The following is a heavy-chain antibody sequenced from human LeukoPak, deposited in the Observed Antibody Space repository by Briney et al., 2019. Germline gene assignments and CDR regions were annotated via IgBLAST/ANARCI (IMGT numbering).Heavy chain of an antibody. CDR3: ARAIRAPGTPENAFDI. J-gene: IGHJ3*02. Sequence: RGSLRLSCAASGFTFSNYAMHWVRQAPGEGLEWVAVISRDGTDKYYADSVKGRPTISRDNSQSTLYLHMNSLSTEDTALYYCARAIRAPGTPENAFDIWGQGTMVTVSS. D-gene: IGHD6-13*01. V-gene: IGHV3-30*04. CDR2: ISRDGTDK. CDR1: GFTFSNYA.